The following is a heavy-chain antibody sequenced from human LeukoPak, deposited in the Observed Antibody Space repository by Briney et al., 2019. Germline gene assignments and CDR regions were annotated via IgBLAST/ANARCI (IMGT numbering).Heavy chain of an antibody. D-gene: IGHD4-11*01. V-gene: IGHV5-51*01. CDR2: IFPSDSDT. CDR3: ARQTTFDV. CDR1: GYSFISYW. Sequence: GESLKISCKGSGYSFISYWINWVRQMPGKGLEWMGIIFPSDSDTRYSPSFQGQVTMSVDKSSNTAYLQWSTVKASDTAMYYCARQTTFDVWGQGTMVTVSS. J-gene: IGHJ3*01.